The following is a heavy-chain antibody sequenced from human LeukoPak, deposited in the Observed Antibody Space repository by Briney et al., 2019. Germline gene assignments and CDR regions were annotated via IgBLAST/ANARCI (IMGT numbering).Heavy chain of an antibody. V-gene: IGHV3-30*04. Sequence: GRSLRLSCAASGFTFSSYAMHWVRQAPGKGLEWVAVISYDGSNKYYADSVKGRFTISRDNSKNTLYLQMNSLRAEDTAVYHCARVVGSSWSDYWGQGTLVTVSS. J-gene: IGHJ4*02. CDR1: GFTFSSYA. CDR2: ISYDGSNK. D-gene: IGHD6-13*01. CDR3: ARVVGSSWSDY.